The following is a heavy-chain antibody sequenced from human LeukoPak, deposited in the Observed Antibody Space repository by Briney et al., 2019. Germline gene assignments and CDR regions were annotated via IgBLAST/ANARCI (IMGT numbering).Heavy chain of an antibody. CDR2: IRYDGSNK. J-gene: IGHJ6*02. D-gene: IGHD3-10*01. CDR3: AKDLNGMVRGVYYYGMDV. Sequence: GGSLRLSCAASGFTFSSYGMHWVRQAPGKGLEWVAFIRYDGSNKYYADSVKGRFTISRDNSKNTLYLQMNSLRAEDTAVYYCAKDLNGMVRGVYYYGMDVWGQGTTVTVSS. CDR1: GFTFSSYG. V-gene: IGHV3-30*02.